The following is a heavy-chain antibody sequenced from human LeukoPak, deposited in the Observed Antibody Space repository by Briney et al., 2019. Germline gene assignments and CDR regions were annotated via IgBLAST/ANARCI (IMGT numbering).Heavy chain of an antibody. V-gene: IGHV1-8*01. J-gene: IGHJ4*02. CDR3: ARGWKYDFWSGYYNY. CDR1: GYTFTSYN. D-gene: IGHD3-3*01. Sequence: GASVKVSCKASGYTFTSYNINWVRQATGQGLEWMGWMNPNSGNTGYAQKFQGRVTITRNTSISTAYMELSSLRSEDTAVYYCARGWKYDFWSGYYNYWGQGTLVTVSS. CDR2: MNPNSGNT.